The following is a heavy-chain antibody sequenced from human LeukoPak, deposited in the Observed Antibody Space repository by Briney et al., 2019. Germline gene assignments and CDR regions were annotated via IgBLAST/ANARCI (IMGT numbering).Heavy chain of an antibody. Sequence: ASVKVSCKASGYTFTDYYMHWVRQAPGQGLEWMGWINAGNGNTKFSHEFQGRVTITRDTSASTAYMELNSLRSEDMAVYYCAREGAYIGGSYPFDYWGQGTLVTVSS. V-gene: IGHV1-3*03. D-gene: IGHD1-26*01. CDR3: AREGAYIGGSYPFDY. J-gene: IGHJ4*02. CDR2: INAGNGNT. CDR1: GYTFTDYY.